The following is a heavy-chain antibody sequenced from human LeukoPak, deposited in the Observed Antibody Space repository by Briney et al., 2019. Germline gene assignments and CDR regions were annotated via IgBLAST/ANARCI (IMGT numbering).Heavy chain of an antibody. CDR1: GVSISTSTHY. D-gene: IGHD2-15*01. Sequence: SETLSLTCTVSGVSISTSTHYWAWIRQPPGKGLEWIGSVFYRGSTYYNASLKSRVTLSVDTSRNQFSLKLSSVTPSDTAMYYCVRQGGWGGAASLIEFWGQGTLVTVSS. J-gene: IGHJ4*02. CDR3: VRQGGWGGAASLIEF. V-gene: IGHV4-39*01. CDR2: VFYRGST.